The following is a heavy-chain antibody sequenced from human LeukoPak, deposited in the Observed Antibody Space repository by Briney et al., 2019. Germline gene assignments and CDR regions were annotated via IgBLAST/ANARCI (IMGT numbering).Heavy chain of an antibody. D-gene: IGHD6-19*01. CDR3: VKDLVAASENVRGWYPMDY. J-gene: IGHJ4*02. CDR2: LSWNSGTR. CDR1: GFTFDDCA. V-gene: IGHV3-9*01. Sequence: GGSLRLSCAASGFTFDDCAMHWVRQAPGKGLEWVSGLSWNSGTRGYADSVKGRFTISRDNAKNSLYLQMNSLRTEDTALYYCVKDLVAASENVRGWYPMDYWGQGTLVTVSS.